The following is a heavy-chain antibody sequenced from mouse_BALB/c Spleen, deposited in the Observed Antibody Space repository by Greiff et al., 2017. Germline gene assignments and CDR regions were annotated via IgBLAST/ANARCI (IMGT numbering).Heavy chain of an antibody. CDR3: ARSFYYYGSSPFDY. Sequence: EVHLVESGPELVKPGASVKMSCKASGYTFTSYVMHWVKQKPGQGLEWIGYINPYNDGTKYNEKFKGKATLTSDKSSSTAYMELSSLTSEDSAVYYGARSFYYYGSSPFDYWGQGTTLTVSS. CDR1: GYTFTSYV. J-gene: IGHJ2*01. V-gene: IGHV1-14*01. D-gene: IGHD1-1*01. CDR2: INPYNDGT.